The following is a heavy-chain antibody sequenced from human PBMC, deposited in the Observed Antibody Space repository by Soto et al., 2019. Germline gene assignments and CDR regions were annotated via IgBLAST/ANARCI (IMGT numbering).Heavy chain of an antibody. CDR1: GFIFSDYA. Sequence: QVQLVESGGGVVQPGRSLRLSCAASGFIFSDYAMHWVRQAPVKGLEWVAVIWADGNNDYYTESVKGRFTISRDVSKNTLYLQMNSLRVEDTAIYYCAREGVGERGDNYVDPWGQGTLVTVSS. CDR3: AREGVGERGDNYVDP. V-gene: IGHV3-33*01. CDR2: IWADGNND. J-gene: IGHJ5*02. D-gene: IGHD1-26*01.